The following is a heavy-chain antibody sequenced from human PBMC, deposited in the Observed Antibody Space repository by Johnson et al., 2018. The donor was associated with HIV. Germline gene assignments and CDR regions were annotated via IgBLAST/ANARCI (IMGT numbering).Heavy chain of an antibody. Sequence: QVQLVESGGGVVQPGRSLRLSCAASGFTFSTYNMHWVRQAPGKWLEWVAVISYDGSNKYYADSVKAPFTISRDNSKNTLYLQMNSLGTDDTAGYYCARGMGLQLGNALDIWGQGTMVTVSS. V-gene: IGHV3-30*01. CDR2: ISYDGSNK. J-gene: IGHJ3*02. D-gene: IGHD1-1*01. CDR1: GFTFSTYN. CDR3: ARGMGLQLGNALDI.